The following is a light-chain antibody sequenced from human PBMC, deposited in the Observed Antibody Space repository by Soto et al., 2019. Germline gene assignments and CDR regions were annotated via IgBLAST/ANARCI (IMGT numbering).Light chain of an antibody. CDR3: MQSILLPIT. CDR2: EVS. J-gene: IGKJ5*01. V-gene: IGKV2D-29*01. Sequence: DAVLTQSPLSLPVTPGQPASMSFSSSQSLEYSDGKTYLNWYLQKPGQPPQLLLYEVSNRFSGVPDRFSGSGSGTDFTLKISRVEAEDVGVYYCMQSILLPITFGQGTRLEIK. CDR1: QSLEYSDGKTY.